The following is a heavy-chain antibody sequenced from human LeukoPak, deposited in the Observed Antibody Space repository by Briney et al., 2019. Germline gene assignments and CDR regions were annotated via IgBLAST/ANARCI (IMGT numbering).Heavy chain of an antibody. CDR1: GFTFSSYG. CDR3: ARAYCGGDCSADY. CDR2: IWYDGSNK. V-gene: IGHV3-33*01. J-gene: IGHJ4*02. Sequence: GRSLRLSCSASGFTFSSYGMRWVRQAPGKGLEWVAVIWYDGSNKYYADSVKGRFTISRDNSKNTLYLQMNSLRAEDTAVYYCARAYCGGDCSADYWDQGTLVTVSS. D-gene: IGHD2-21*02.